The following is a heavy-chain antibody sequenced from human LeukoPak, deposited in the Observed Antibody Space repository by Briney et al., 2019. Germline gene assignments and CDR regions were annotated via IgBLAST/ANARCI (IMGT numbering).Heavy chain of an antibody. Sequence: GRSLRLSCAASGFTFSSYGMHWVRQAPGKGLEWVAVIWYDGSNKYYADSVKGRFTISRDNSKNTLYLQMNSLRAEDTAVYYCAKDTLTGVRAFDIWGQGTMVTVSS. D-gene: IGHD7-27*01. J-gene: IGHJ3*02. CDR1: GFTFSSYG. V-gene: IGHV3-33*06. CDR2: IWYDGSNK. CDR3: AKDTLTGVRAFDI.